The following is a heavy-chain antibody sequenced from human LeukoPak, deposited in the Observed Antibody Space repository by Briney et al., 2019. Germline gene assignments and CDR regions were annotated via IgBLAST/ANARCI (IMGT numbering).Heavy chain of an antibody. CDR2: ISSSSSYI. CDR1: GFTFSSYS. CDR3: ARDRRIAVAGKGPYYFDY. Sequence: GGSLRLSCAASGFTFSSYSMNWVRQAPGKGLEWVSSISSSSSYIYYADSVKGRFTISRDNSKNTLYLQMNSLRAEDTAVYYCARDRRIAVAGKGPYYFDYWGQGTLVTVSS. J-gene: IGHJ4*02. D-gene: IGHD6-19*01. V-gene: IGHV3-21*01.